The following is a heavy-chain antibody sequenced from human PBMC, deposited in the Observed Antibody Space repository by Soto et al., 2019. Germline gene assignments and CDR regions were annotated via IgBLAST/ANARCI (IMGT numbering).Heavy chain of an antibody. CDR2: IYYSGST. Sequence: QVQLQESGPGLVKPSQTLSLTCTVSGGSISSGGYYWSWIRQHPGKGLEWIGYIYYSGSTYYNPSLKSRVTISVDTSKNQFSLKLSSVTAADTAVYYCARGYYDFWRDSTVLDVWGQGTTVTVSS. D-gene: IGHD3-3*01. CDR3: ARGYYDFWRDSTVLDV. J-gene: IGHJ6*02. CDR1: GGSISSGGYY. V-gene: IGHV4-31*03.